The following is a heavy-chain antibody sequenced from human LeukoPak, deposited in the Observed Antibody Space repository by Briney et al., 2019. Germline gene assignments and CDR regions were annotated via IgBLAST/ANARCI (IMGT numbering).Heavy chain of an antibody. D-gene: IGHD3-10*01. V-gene: IGHV3-23*01. CDR1: GFTFSSYA. J-gene: IGHJ4*02. CDR3: AKGIGSGWFGELLTRYYFDY. CDR2: ISGSGGST. Sequence: QPGGSLRLSCAASGFTFSSYAMSWVRQAPGKGLEWVSAISGSGGSTYYADSVKGRFTISRDNSKNTLYLQMNSLRAEDTAVYYCAKGIGSGWFGELLTRYYFDYWGQGTLVTVSS.